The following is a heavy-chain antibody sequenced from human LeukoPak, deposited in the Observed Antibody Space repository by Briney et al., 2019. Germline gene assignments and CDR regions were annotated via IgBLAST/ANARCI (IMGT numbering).Heavy chain of an antibody. CDR3: ARRTDSSGYLKFDY. CDR2: ISSSGSTI. J-gene: IGHJ4*02. V-gene: IGHV3-11*04. D-gene: IGHD3-22*01. CDR1: GFTFGDYY. Sequence: GGSLRLSCAASGFTFGDYYMSWIRQAPGKGLEWVSYISSSGSTIYYADSVKGRFTISRDNAKNSLYLQMNSLRAEDTAVYYCARRTDSSGYLKFDYWGQGTLVTVSS.